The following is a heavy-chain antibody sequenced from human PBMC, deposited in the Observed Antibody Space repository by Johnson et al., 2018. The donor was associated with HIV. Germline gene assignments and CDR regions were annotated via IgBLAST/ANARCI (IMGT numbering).Heavy chain of an antibody. Sequence: VQLVESGGGLVQPGGSLRLSCAASGFTFSSYAMHWVRQAPGKGLEWVAVISYDGSNKYYADSVKGRFTISRDNSKNTLYLQMNSLRPEDTAVYFCAREKGMTTIRDAFDIWGQGTMGTVS. V-gene: IGHV3-30-3*01. J-gene: IGHJ3*02. CDR2: ISYDGSNK. D-gene: IGHD5-24*01. CDR3: AREKGMTTIRDAFDI. CDR1: GFTFSSYA.